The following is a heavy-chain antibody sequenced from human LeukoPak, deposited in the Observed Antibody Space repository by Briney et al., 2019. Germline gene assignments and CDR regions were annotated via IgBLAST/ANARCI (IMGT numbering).Heavy chain of an antibody. CDR1: GFTFDDYG. Sequence: GGSLRLSCAASGFTFDDYGMSWVRQAPGKGLEWVSGINWNGGSTGYADSVKGRFTISRDNAKNSLYLQMNSLRAEDTALYYCARVVRDLYYYSMDVWGKGTTVTVSS. CDR2: INWNGGST. J-gene: IGHJ6*03. CDR3: ARVVRDLYYYSMDV. V-gene: IGHV3-20*04. D-gene: IGHD3-10*01.